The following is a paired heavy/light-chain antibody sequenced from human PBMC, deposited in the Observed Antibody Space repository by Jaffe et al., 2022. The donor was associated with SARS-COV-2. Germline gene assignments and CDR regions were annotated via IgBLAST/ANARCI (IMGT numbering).Light chain of an antibody. V-gene: IGKV6D-21*02. J-gene: IGKJ4*01. CDR2: YAS. CDR3: HQSYSLPLT. CDR1: QSIGSS. Sequence: EIVLTQSPDFQSVTPKEKVTITCRASQSIGSSLHWYQQKPDQSPELLIKYASQSISGVPSRFSGSGSGTDFTLTINSLEAEDAAAYYCHQSYSLPLTFGGGTRVEIK.
Heavy chain of an antibody. D-gene: IGHD2-15*01. CDR3: ARRCRDCSDGSCAWYFDL. J-gene: IGHJ2*01. CDR1: GGSFSDYY. V-gene: IGHV4-34*01. Sequence: QVQVQQWGAGLLKPSETLSLTCAVYGGSFSDYYWSWIRQPPGKGLEWIGEINHSGSTNCNPSLKSRVTISVDTSKNQFSLKLSSVTAADTAVYYCARRCRDCSDGSCAWYFDLWGRGTPVTVSS. CDR2: INHSGST.